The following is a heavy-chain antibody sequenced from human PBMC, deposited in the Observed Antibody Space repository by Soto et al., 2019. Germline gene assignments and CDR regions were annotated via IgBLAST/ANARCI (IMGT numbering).Heavy chain of an antibody. J-gene: IGHJ4*02. D-gene: IGHD2-2*01. CDR2: INPSGGTT. V-gene: IGHV1-46*01. CDR3: ARDRCDSTSCYECEY. Sequence: GASVKGSCKASGYTFTNYSNQWVGQAPLQVLEWMGIINPSGGTTRFAQKFPGRVTLTGDTSTNTAYIELSSLRPDHTAVYSCARDRCDSTSCYECEYCGKGSLVTVSS. CDR1: GYTFTNYS.